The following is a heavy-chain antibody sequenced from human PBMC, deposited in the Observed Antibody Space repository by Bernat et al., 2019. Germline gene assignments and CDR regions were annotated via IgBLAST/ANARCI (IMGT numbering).Heavy chain of an antibody. CDR2: IYYSGST. D-gene: IGHD4-23*01. J-gene: IGHJ4*02. V-gene: IGHV4-34*11. CDR1: GGSFSGYY. CDR3: ARAPDYGGNGEFDY. Sequence: QVQLQQWGAGLLKPSETLSLTCAVYGGSFSGYYWSWIRQPPGKGLEWIGYIYYSGSTNYNPSLKSRVTISVDTSKNQFSLKLSSVTAADTAVYHCARAPDYGGNGEFDYWGQGTLVTVSS.